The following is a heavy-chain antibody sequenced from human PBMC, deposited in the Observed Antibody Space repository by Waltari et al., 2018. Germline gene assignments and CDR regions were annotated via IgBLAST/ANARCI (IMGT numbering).Heavy chain of an antibody. V-gene: IGHV3-74*01. CDR2: INREGSST. Sequence: EVQLVESGGGLVQPGGSLRLSCAASGFTFSSSWIHWVRQAPGKGLVWVSRINREGSSTTYADSVKGRFTISRDNAKNTLYLQMNSLRAEDTAVYYCARDPGDNWNRNYYGMDVWGQGTTVTVSS. J-gene: IGHJ6*02. D-gene: IGHD1-20*01. CDR3: ARDPGDNWNRNYYGMDV. CDR1: GFTFSSSW.